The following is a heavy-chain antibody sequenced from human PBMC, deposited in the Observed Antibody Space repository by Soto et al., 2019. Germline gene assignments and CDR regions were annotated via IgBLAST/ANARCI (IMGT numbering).Heavy chain of an antibody. V-gene: IGHV4-31*03. Sequence: PSETLSLTCTVSGGSISSGGYYWSWIRQHPGKGLEWIGYIYYSGSTYYNPSLKSRVTIAVDTSKNQFSLKLSSVTAADTAVYYGARDLTSKAARPTNWFDPWGQGTLVTVSS. CDR3: ARDLTSKAARPTNWFDP. J-gene: IGHJ5*02. CDR2: IYYSGST. D-gene: IGHD6-6*01. CDR1: GGSISSGGYY.